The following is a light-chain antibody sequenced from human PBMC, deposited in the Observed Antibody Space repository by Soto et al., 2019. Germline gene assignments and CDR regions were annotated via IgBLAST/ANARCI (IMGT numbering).Light chain of an antibody. CDR1: QSVSSSY. J-gene: IGKJ4*01. Sequence: EIVLTQSPGTLSLSPGERATLSCRASQSVSSSYLAWYQQKPGQAPRLLIYGASSRDAGIPDRFSGSGSGTDFTLTISRLEPEDCAVYYCQQYDSSPLNFGGGTKVEIK. V-gene: IGKV3-20*01. CDR3: QQYDSSPLN. CDR2: GAS.